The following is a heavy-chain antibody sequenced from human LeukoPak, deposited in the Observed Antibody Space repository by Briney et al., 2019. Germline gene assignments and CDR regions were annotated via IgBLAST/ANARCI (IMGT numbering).Heavy chain of an antibody. D-gene: IGHD3-22*01. V-gene: IGHV4-59*08. CDR1: GASVSSFY. J-gene: IGHJ4*02. CDR2: IYNSGST. CDR3: ARQGYQDSSGYHYFGSVY. Sequence: PSETLSLTCTVSGASVSSFYWSWIRQPPGRGLEWIGYIYNSGSTNYNPSLKSRVTMSVDTSKNQISLKLSSVTAADTAVYYCARQGYQDSSGYHYFGSVYWGQGTLVTVSS.